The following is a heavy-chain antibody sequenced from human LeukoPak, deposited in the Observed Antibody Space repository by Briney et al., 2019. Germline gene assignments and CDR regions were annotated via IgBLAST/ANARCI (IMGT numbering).Heavy chain of an antibody. D-gene: IGHD3-22*01. CDR1: GYTFTGYY. V-gene: IGHV1-2*02. Sequence: ASVKVSCKASGYTFTGYYMHWVRQAPGQGLERMGWINPNSGGTNYAQKFQGRVTMTRDTSISTAYMELSRLRSDDTAVYYCAREYRITMIVRRGAFDIWGQGTMVTVSS. CDR2: INPNSGGT. J-gene: IGHJ3*02. CDR3: AREYRITMIVRRGAFDI.